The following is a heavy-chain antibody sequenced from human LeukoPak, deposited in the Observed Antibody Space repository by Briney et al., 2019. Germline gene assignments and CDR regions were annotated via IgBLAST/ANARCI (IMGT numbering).Heavy chain of an antibody. D-gene: IGHD4-17*01. CDR3: ARRVPYGERGGFDY. CDR1: GGSSSSSGYY. V-gene: IGHV4-39*01. Sequence: SETLSFNCTGSGGSSSSSGYYRGGIRQRPGKGGGWNGNSYYSGCTYYNPSLKSRVTISVDTSKNQFSLKLSSVTAADTAVYYCARRVPYGERGGFDYWGQGILVTVPS. J-gene: IGHJ4*02. CDR2: SYYSGCT.